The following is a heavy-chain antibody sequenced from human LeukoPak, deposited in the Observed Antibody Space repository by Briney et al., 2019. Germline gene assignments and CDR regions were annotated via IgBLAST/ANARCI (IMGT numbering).Heavy chain of an antibody. V-gene: IGHV3-53*01. Sequence: GGSLRLSCAASGFTVSSNYMSWVRQGPGKGLECVSVISNDGDTYYADSVKGRFTISRDTSKNTVSLQMNSLRAEDTAVYYCARVRAAAGTFDYWGQGTLVTVSS. CDR2: ISNDGDT. J-gene: IGHJ4*02. CDR3: ARVRAAAGTFDY. D-gene: IGHD6-13*01. CDR1: GFTVSSNY.